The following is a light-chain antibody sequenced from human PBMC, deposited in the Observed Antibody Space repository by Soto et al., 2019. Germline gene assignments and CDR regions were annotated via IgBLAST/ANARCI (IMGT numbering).Light chain of an antibody. Sequence: DIQMTQSPSTLSASVGDRVAITCRASQSISQWVAWYQQKPGRAPELLIYDASKLKSGVPSRFSGSGSGTEFSLTITSLQPDDSAMYYCQQYNSFPLTFGQGTKVDIK. V-gene: IGKV1-5*01. J-gene: IGKJ1*01. CDR1: QSISQW. CDR2: DAS. CDR3: QQYNSFPLT.